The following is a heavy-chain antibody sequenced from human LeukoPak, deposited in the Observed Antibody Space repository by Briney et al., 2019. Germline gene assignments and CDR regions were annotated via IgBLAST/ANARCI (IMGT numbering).Heavy chain of an antibody. V-gene: IGHV4-59*03. D-gene: IGHD5-24*01. Sequence: SETLSLTCAGSGTSISRYYWSWIRQGPGKGLDWIGYIYYSWSTTYNPSLKSRVTFSIDKSKNQFSLKLTFLTAADTAVYYCATYDRSDGYKLDYWGQGTLVTVSS. CDR1: GTSISRYY. CDR2: IYYSWST. CDR3: ATYDRSDGYKLDY. J-gene: IGHJ4*02.